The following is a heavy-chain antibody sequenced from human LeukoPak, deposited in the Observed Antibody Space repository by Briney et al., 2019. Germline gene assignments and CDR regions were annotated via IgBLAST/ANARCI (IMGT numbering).Heavy chain of an antibody. J-gene: IGHJ4*02. Sequence: PGGSLRLSCAASGFTFSSYGMHWVRQAPGKGLEWVSYFSSSTSYTNYADSVKGRFIISRDNAKNSLYLQMNSLRAEDTAVYYCAGLEMATRGYYFDYWGQGTLVTVSS. D-gene: IGHD5-24*01. V-gene: IGHV3-21*05. CDR1: GFTFSSYG. CDR3: AGLEMATRGYYFDY. CDR2: FSSSTSYT.